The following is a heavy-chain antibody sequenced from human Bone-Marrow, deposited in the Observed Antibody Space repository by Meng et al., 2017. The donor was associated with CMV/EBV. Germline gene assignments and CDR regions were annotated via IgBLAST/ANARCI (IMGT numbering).Heavy chain of an antibody. Sequence: SGFTVSNAWLNWVRQAPGKGLEWVGRIKSKTDGGTTDYAAPVKGRFTISRDDSKNTLYLQMNSLKTEDTAVYYCTTDRFAQPGPIDYWGQGTLVTVSS. CDR3: TTDRFAQPGPIDY. D-gene: IGHD1-14*01. V-gene: IGHV3-15*07. J-gene: IGHJ4*02. CDR2: IKSKTDGGTT. CDR1: GFTVSNAW.